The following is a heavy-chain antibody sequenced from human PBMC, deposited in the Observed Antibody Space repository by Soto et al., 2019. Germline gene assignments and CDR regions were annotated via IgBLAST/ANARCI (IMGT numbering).Heavy chain of an antibody. CDR2: IIPIFGTA. J-gene: IGHJ5*02. Sequence: SVKVSCKSSGGTFSSYAISWVRQAPGQGLEWMGGIIPIFGTANYAQKFQGRVTITADESTSTAYMELSSLRSEDTAVYYCARDRPAAEGIWFDPWGQGTLVTVSS. V-gene: IGHV1-69*13. CDR1: GGTFSSYA. CDR3: ARDRPAAEGIWFDP. D-gene: IGHD6-13*01.